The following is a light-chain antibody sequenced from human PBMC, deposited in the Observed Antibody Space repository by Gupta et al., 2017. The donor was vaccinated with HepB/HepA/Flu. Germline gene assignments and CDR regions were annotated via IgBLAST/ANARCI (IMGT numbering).Light chain of an antibody. CDR2: KAS. V-gene: IGKV1-5*03. J-gene: IGKJ2*01. CDR1: QSISSW. Sequence: DLQMTQSPSTLSAAVGDRVTTTCRASQSISSWLDWYQQKPGKAPKLLIYKASSLESGVPSRFSGSGSGTEFTLTISSLQPDDFATYYCQQYNSYTMYTFGQGTKLEIK. CDR3: QQYNSYTMYT.